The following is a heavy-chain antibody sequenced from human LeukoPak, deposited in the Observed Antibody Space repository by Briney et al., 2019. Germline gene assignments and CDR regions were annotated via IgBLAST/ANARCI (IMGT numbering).Heavy chain of an antibody. J-gene: IGHJ6*02. V-gene: IGHV1-2*02. CDR2: INPNSGDT. D-gene: IGHD1-1*01. CDR3: AREDITTTGTNDYYYYGMDV. CDR1: GYTFTGYY. Sequence: ASVKVSCKASGYTFTGYYVHWVRQAPGQGLEWMGWINPNSGDTNYAQKFQGRVTMTRDTSISTAYMELSSLRSDDTAVYHCAREDITTTGTNDYYYYGMDVWGQGTTVTVSS.